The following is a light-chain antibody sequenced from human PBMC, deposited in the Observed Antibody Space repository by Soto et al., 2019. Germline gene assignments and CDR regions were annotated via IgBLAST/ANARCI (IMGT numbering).Light chain of an antibody. CDR3: SSYTTRNTVL. Sequence: QSVLTQPASVSGSPGQSITISCTGTSSDVGGYTYVSWYQQHPGRAPKLMIYEVSNRPSGVSNRFSGSKSGNTASLTISGLQAEDEAVYYCSSYTTRNTVLFGGGTKLTVL. V-gene: IGLV2-14*01. CDR1: SSDVGGYTY. J-gene: IGLJ2*01. CDR2: EVS.